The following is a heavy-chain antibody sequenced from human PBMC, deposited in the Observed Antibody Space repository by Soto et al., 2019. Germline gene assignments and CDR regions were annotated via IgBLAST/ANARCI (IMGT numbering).Heavy chain of an antibody. J-gene: IGHJ4*02. CDR1: GFTFSSYA. D-gene: IGHD6-19*01. CDR3: AKVRYEPHPSAAGTHKAN. CDR2: ISGSGAST. V-gene: IGHV3-23*01. Sequence: GGSLRLSCAASGFTFSSYAMSWVRQAPGKGLEWVSAISGSGASTYYADSVKGRFTISRDNSKNTLYLQIDSLRAEDTAAYYCAKVRYEPHPSAAGTHKANGGRGTRFT.